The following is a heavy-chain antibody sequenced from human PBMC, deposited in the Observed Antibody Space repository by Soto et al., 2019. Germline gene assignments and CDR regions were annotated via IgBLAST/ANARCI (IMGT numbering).Heavy chain of an antibody. D-gene: IGHD2-15*01. CDR3: AREPRYCRGGSCSITGDAFDI. CDR2: ISNRGDT. V-gene: IGHV3-66*01. Sequence: EVQLVESGGGLVQPGGSLRLSCTASGFIVSDTYMNWVRQAPGKGLEWVSVISNRGDTHYADSVRGRFSLSRDIADNTLHLQMNNLRVEDTAVYSCAREPRYCRGGSCSITGDAFDIWGQGTMVTVSS. CDR1: GFIVSDTY. J-gene: IGHJ3*02.